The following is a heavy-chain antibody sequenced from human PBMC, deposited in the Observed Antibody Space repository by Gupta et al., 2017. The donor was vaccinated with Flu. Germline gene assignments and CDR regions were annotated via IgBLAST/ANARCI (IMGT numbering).Heavy chain of an antibody. CDR2: INAGNGNT. Sequence: QVQLVQSGAEVKKPGASVKVSCKASGYTFTTYALHWVRQAPGQGLEWMGWINAGNGNTKYSQKFQGRVTITRDTSANTAYLELSSLRSEDTAVYYCTKGGGISWNYYNGMDVWGQGTTVTVPS. D-gene: IGHD6-13*01. V-gene: IGHV1-3*01. J-gene: IGHJ6*02. CDR1: GYTFTTYA. CDR3: TKGGGISWNYYNGMDV.